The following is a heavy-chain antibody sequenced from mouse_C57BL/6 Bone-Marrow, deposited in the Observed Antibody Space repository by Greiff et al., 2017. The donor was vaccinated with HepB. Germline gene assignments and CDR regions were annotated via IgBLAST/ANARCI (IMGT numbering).Heavy chain of an antibody. CDR3: ARRSDYIYPYYAMDY. Sequence: EVQLQESGGGLVKPGGSLKLSCAASGFTFSDYGMHWVRQAPEKGLEWVAYISSGSSTIYYADTVKGRFTISRDNAKNTLFLQMTSLRSEDTAMYYCARRSDYIYPYYAMDYWGQGTSVTVSS. CDR2: ISSGSSTI. D-gene: IGHD2-12*01. J-gene: IGHJ4*01. CDR1: GFTFSDYG. V-gene: IGHV5-17*01.